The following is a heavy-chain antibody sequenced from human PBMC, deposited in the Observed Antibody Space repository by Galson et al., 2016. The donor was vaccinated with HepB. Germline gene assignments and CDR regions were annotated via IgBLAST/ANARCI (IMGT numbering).Heavy chain of an antibody. CDR2: INTDETWQ. J-gene: IGHJ6*02. V-gene: IGHV3-74*01. D-gene: IGHD2-2*01. CDR3: ARRGTGHCSSISCFDYYYRGMDV. Sequence: SLRLSCAASGFTFSNYWMHWVRQVPGKGLVWVSRINTDETWQTYADSVRGRFTISRDNAKNTLYLQMDSLRVEDTAVYYCARRGTGHCSSISCFDYYYRGMDVWGQGTTVTVSS. CDR1: GFTFSNYW.